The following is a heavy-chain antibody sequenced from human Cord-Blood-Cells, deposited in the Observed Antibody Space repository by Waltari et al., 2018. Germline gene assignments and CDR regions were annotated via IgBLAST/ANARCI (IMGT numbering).Heavy chain of an antibody. J-gene: IGHJ4*02. CDR1: GGSISSSSYY. Sequence: QLQLQESGPGLVKPSETLSLTCTVSGGSISSSSYYWGWIRQPPGKGLDWIGSIYYSGSTYYNPSLKSRVTISVDTSKNQFSLKLSSVTAADTAVYYCARHESPNWGGGYFDYWGQGTLVTVSS. CDR2: IYYSGST. V-gene: IGHV4-39*07. D-gene: IGHD7-27*01. CDR3: ARHESPNWGGGYFDY.